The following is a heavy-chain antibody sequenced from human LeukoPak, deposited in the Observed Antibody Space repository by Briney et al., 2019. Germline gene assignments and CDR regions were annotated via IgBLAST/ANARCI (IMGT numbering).Heavy chain of an antibody. V-gene: IGHV3-53*01. D-gene: IGHD1-26*01. J-gene: IGHJ4*02. CDR2: IYSGGST. Sequence: GGSLRLSCAASGFTVSSNYMSWVRQAPGKGLEWVSVIYSGGSTYYADSVKGRFTISRDNSKNTLYLQMNSLRAEDTAVYYCAGARATTDFDYWGQGTLVTVSS. CDR3: AGARATTDFDY. CDR1: GFTVSSNY.